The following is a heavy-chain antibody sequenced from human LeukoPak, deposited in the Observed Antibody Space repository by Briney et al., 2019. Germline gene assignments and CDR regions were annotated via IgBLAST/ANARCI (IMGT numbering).Heavy chain of an antibody. CDR2: IYYSGST. V-gene: IGHV4-39*02. CDR3: AREVSASYDN. J-gene: IGHJ4*02. Sequence: SETLSLTCTVSGGSISSSSYYWGWIRQPPGKGLEWIGSIYYSGSTFYNPSLRSRVTISVDTSNSQSSLKVMSVTAADTAVYYCAREVSASYDNWGQGTLVTVSS. D-gene: IGHD2-2*01. CDR1: GGSISSSSYY.